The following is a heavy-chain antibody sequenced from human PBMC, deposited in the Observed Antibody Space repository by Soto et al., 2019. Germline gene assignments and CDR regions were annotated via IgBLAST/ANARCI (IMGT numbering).Heavy chain of an antibody. CDR2: INPNSGGT. D-gene: IGHD4-4*01. J-gene: IGHJ4*02. V-gene: IGHV1-2*04. CDR1: GYTFTGYY. Sequence: ASVKVSCKASGYTFTGYYMHWVRQAPGQGLDWMGWINPNSGGTNYAQKFQGWVTMTRDTSISTAYMELSRLRSDDTVVYYCARLNDYSTHNYWGQGTLVTVSS. CDR3: ARLNDYSTHNY.